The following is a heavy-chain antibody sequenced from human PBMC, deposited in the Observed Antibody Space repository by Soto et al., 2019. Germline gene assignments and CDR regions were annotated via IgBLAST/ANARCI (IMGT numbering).Heavy chain of an antibody. CDR2: IYHSGST. Sequence: SETLSLTCAVSGGSISSGGYSWSWIRQPPGKGLEWIGYIYHSGSTYYNPSLKSRVTISVDRSKNQFSLKLSSVTAADTAVYYCARATSYYYASSGYSYFDYWSQGTLVTVSS. CDR1: GGSISSGGYS. J-gene: IGHJ4*02. D-gene: IGHD3-22*01. CDR3: ARATSYYYASSGYSYFDY. V-gene: IGHV4-30-2*01.